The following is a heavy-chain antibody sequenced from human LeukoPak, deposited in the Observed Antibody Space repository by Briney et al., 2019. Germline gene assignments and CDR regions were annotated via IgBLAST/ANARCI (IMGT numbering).Heavy chain of an antibody. CDR2: LNGDGGST. CDR1: GFTFSSSW. CDR3: ARGVSGSYGLDV. D-gene: IGHD1-1*01. V-gene: IGHV3-74*01. J-gene: IGHJ6*02. Sequence: GGSLRLSCVASGFTFSSSWMPWVRPAPGKGLVWVSRLNGDGGSTNYADSVKGRFTISRDNAKNTLYLQMNSLRAEDTAVYYCARGVSGSYGLDVWGQGTTVTVSS.